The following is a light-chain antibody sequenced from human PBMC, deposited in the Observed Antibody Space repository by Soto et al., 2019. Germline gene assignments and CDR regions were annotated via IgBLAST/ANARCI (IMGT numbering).Light chain of an antibody. CDR2: GAS. CDR3: QKYNTAPWT. CDR1: QGIYKY. V-gene: IGKV1-27*01. Sequence: DIPMTQSPSSLSASVGDRVTITCRASQGIYKYLAWYQQKPGKVPRVLIYGASTLQSGVPSRFSGAGSGTDFTLTISSLQPEDVATYYCQKYNTAPWTFGQGTKVEIK. J-gene: IGKJ1*01.